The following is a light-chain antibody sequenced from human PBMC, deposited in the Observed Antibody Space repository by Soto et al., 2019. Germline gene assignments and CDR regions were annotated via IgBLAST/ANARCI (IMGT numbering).Light chain of an antibody. V-gene: IGLV2-14*01. CDR1: SSDVGGYNY. CDR3: SSYTSSSTFV. J-gene: IGLJ2*01. CDR2: DVS. Sequence: QSALTQPPSVSGSPGQTITISCTGTSSDVGGYNYVSWYQQHPGKAPKLMIYDVSNRPSGVSNRFSGSKSGTTASLTISGLQAEDEYDYYCSSYTSSSTFVFGGGTKLTVL.